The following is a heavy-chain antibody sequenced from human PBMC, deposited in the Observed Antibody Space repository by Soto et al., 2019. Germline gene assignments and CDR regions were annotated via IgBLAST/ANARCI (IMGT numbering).Heavy chain of an antibody. CDR2: INHLGSI. V-gene: IGHV4-34*01. Sequence: SETLSVTCVVSGGSLSDYFWSWIRQPPGMALEWIGEINHLGSINYNPSLKSRVTMSVDTSKNQFSLTLNSVTAADTATYYCARGGISHWAYFYYMDVWDRGTTVTVSS. CDR1: GGSLSDYF. CDR3: ARGGISHWAYFYYMDV. J-gene: IGHJ6*03. D-gene: IGHD2-21*01.